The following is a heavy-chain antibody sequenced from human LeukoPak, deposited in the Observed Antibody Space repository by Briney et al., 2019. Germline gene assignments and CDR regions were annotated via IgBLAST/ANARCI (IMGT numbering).Heavy chain of an antibody. CDR2: ISSSSSYI. CDR1: GFTFSSYS. CDR3: ARARGTGPGAHFDY. V-gene: IGHV3-21*04. Sequence: GGSLRLSCAASGFTFSSYSMNWVRQAPGEGLEWVSSISSSSSYIYYADSVKGRFTISRDNAKNSLFLQMNSLRAEDTAVYYCARARGTGPGAHFDYWGQGTLVIVSS. D-gene: IGHD3-10*01. J-gene: IGHJ4*02.